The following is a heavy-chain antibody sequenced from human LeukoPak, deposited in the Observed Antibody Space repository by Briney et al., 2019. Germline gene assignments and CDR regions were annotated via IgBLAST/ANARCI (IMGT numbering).Heavy chain of an antibody. CDR1: GFTFSSYA. Sequence: PGGSLRLSCAASGFTFSSYAMHWVRQAPGKGLEWVAFIRYDGSNKYYADSVKGRFTISRDNSKNTLYLQMNSLRAEDTAVYYCAKEDVVVVAAQYYYYGMDVWGQGTTVTVSS. CDR2: IRYDGSNK. V-gene: IGHV3-30*02. J-gene: IGHJ6*02. CDR3: AKEDVVVVAAQYYYYGMDV. D-gene: IGHD2-15*01.